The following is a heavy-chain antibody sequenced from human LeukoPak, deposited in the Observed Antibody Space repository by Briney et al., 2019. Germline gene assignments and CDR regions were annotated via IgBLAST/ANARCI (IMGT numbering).Heavy chain of an antibody. CDR2: ISGSGGST. CDR3: AKDAAPYYDILTGYPT. CDR1: GFTFSSYA. Sequence: GGSRRLSCAASGFTFSSYAMSWIRQAPGKGLEWVSAISGSGGSTYYADSVKGRFTISRDNSKNTLYLQLNSLRAADTAVYYCAKDAAPYYDILTGYPTWGQGTLVTVSS. V-gene: IGHV3-23*01. J-gene: IGHJ5*02. D-gene: IGHD3-9*01.